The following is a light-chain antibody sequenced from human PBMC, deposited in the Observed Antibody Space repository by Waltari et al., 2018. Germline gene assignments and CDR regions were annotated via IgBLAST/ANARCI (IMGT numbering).Light chain of an antibody. Sequence: QSALPQPPSASGSLGQSVTISCTGTSSDVGCYNYVSWYQHHPGKGPKLLIYEVTKRPSGVPDRVSGSRSGNTASLTVSGLQAEDEADYYCTSYTGSNLVFGGGTKLTVL. V-gene: IGLV2-8*01. CDR3: TSYTGSNLV. CDR1: SSDVGCYNY. CDR2: EVT. J-gene: IGLJ3*02.